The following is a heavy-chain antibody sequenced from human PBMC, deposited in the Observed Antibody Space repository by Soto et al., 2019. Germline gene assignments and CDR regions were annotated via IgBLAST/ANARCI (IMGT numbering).Heavy chain of an antibody. J-gene: IGHJ4*02. Sequence: PGGPLRLSSAASGSTFSSYAMSWVRRAPGKGLEWLSAISGSGGSTYYADCVKGRFTISRDNSKNTLYLQMNSLRAEDTAVYYCSKVSDYYDSSGPEYYFDYWGQGTLVTVSS. CDR1: GSTFSSYA. CDR2: ISGSGGST. D-gene: IGHD3-22*01. CDR3: SKVSDYYDSSGPEYYFDY. V-gene: IGHV3-23*01.